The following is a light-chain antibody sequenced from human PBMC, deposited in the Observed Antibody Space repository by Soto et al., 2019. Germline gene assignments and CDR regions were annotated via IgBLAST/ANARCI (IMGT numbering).Light chain of an antibody. CDR3: QQYNSYSPLN. CDR2: KAS. V-gene: IGKV1-5*03. J-gene: IGKJ3*01. Sequence: DIQMTQSPSTLSGSVVDIVKINFLSSQTIISWLAWYQQKPGKAPKLLIYKASTLKSGVPSRFSGSGSGTEFTLTISSLQPDDFAIYYCQQYNSYSPLNCGPGTKGDI. CDR1: QTIISW.